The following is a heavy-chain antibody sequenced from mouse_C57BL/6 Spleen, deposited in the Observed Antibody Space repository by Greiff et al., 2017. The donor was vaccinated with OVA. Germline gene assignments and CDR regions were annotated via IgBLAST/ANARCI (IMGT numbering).Heavy chain of an antibody. CDR1: GYTFTSYW. V-gene: IGHV1-50*01. Sequence: VQLQQPGAELVKPGASVKLSCKASGYTFTSYWMQWVKQRPGQGLEWIGEIDPSDSYTNYKQKFKGKAIFTVDTSSSTAYRQLSSLTSEESAVYDCARRYYGSSYVDYWGQGTTLTVSS. D-gene: IGHD1-1*01. CDR2: IDPSDSYT. J-gene: IGHJ2*01. CDR3: ARRYYGSSYVDY.